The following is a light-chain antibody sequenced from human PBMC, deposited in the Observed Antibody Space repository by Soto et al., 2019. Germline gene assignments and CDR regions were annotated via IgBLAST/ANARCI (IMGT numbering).Light chain of an antibody. CDR1: SSNIGSNT. Sequence: QSVLTQPPSASGTPGQRVTISCSGSSSNIGSNTVNWYRQLPGTAPKLLIYNSNLRPSGVPDRFSGSKSGTSASLAISGLQSEDEADYYCASWDDSLNGHAVFGGGTQLTVL. CDR3: ASWDDSLNGHAV. J-gene: IGLJ7*01. V-gene: IGLV1-44*01. CDR2: NSN.